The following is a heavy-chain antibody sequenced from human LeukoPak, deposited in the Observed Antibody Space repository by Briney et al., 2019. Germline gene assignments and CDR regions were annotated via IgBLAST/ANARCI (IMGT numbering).Heavy chain of an antibody. J-gene: IGHJ4*02. CDR2: IYCSGST. CDR3: ARSGRGDSSLSYYFDY. CDR1: GGSIGSGGYY. V-gene: IGHV4-31*03. Sequence: SETLSLTCTVSGGSIGSGGYYWSWIRQHPGKGLEWIGYIYCSGSTYYNPSLKSRVTISVDTSKNQFSLKLSSVTAADAAVYYCARSGRGDSSLSYYFDYWGQGTLVTVSS. D-gene: IGHD6-13*01.